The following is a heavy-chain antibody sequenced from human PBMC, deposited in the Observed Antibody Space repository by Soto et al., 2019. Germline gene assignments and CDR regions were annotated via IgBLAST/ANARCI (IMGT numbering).Heavy chain of an antibody. V-gene: IGHV3-30*18. D-gene: IGHD5-12*01. CDR2: ISHDGSNK. CDR3: AKDVAGWLQLNDAFDI. J-gene: IGHJ3*02. CDR1: GFTFSTYG. Sequence: GGSLRLSCAASGFTFSTYGIHWFRQAPGKGLEWVPVISHDGSNKYYADSVKGRFTISRDNSKNTLKLQMYSLRTEATAMYYCAKDVAGWLQLNDAFDIWGRGTMVTVSS.